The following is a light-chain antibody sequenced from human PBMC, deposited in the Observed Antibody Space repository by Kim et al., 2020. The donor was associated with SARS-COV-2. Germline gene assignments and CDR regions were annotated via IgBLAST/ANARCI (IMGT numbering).Light chain of an antibody. V-gene: IGLV3-1*01. CDR1: KLGDKY. CDR2: QDS. J-gene: IGLJ2*01. Sequence: SYELTQPPSVSVSPGQTASITCSGDKLGDKYACWYQQKPGQSPVLVIYQDSKRPSGIPERFSGSNSGNTATLTISWTQAMDEADYYCQAWDSSTVVFG. CDR3: QAWDSSTVV.